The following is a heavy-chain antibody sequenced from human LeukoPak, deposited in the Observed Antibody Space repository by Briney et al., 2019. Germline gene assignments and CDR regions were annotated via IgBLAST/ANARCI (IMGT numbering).Heavy chain of an antibody. CDR2: ISGSGDDT. CDR3: AKDRFGDYYFDY. D-gene: IGHD3-10*01. J-gene: IGHJ4*02. Sequence: GGSLRLSCVASGFTFSSCAMSWVRQSPGKGLEWILTISGSGDDTYSADSVKGRFTSSRDNSRNTLYLQMHSLRAEDTAIYYCAKDRFGDYYFDYWGQGTLVTVSS. V-gene: IGHV3-23*01. CDR1: GFTFSSCA.